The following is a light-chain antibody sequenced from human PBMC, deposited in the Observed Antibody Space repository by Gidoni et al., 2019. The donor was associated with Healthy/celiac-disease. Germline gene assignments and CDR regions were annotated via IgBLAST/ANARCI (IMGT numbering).Light chain of an antibody. CDR2: AAS. CDR3: QQSYSTPPLT. V-gene: IGKV1-39*01. Sequence: DIQMPQSPSSLSASVGDRVTITCRARQSISSYLNWYQQKPGKAPKLLIYAASSLQSGVPSRFSGSGSGTDFTLTISSLQPEDFATYYCQQSYSTPPLTFGGGTKVEIK. CDR1: QSISSY. J-gene: IGKJ4*01.